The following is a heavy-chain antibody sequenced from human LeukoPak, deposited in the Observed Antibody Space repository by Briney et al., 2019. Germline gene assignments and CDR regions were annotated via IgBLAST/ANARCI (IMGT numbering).Heavy chain of an antibody. V-gene: IGHV3-7*01. CDR3: ATSRTFDY. D-gene: IGHD2-2*01. CDR1: GFTFGSYW. J-gene: IGHJ4*02. CDR2: TKQDGSEK. Sequence: GGSLRLPCTASGFTFGSYWMNWVRQAPGKGLEWVANTKQDGSEKYYVDSVKGRFTISRDNTKNSLYLQMNNLRTDDTAVYYCATSRTFDYWGQGTLVTVSS.